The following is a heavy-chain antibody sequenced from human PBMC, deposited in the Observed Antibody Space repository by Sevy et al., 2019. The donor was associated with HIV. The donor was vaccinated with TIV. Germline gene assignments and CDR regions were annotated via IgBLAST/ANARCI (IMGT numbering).Heavy chain of an antibody. J-gene: IGHJ4*02. CDR1: GGSITTYY. CDR2: IHYSGRT. V-gene: IGHV4-59*01. CDR3: AREATGAFDY. Sequence: SETLSLTCTVSGGSITTYYWSWIRQPPGKGLEWIGYIHYSGRTNYNPSLKSRLTISVATSKNQFSLKLTSVTAADTAVYYCAREATGAFDYWGQGTLVTVSS. D-gene: IGHD5-12*01.